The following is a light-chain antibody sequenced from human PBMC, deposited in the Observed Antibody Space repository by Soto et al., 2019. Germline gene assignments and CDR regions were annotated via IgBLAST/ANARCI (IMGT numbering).Light chain of an antibody. J-gene: IGKJ3*01. CDR1: QSVANTY. CDR3: QQYGRSPGLLT. V-gene: IGKV3-20*01. Sequence: EIVLTQSPGTLSLSPGERVTLSCRASQSVANTYLAWYQQKPGQAPRLLIYGASTRATGIPDRFSGSGSGTDFTLTISRLEPEDFAVYYCQQYGRSPGLLTFGPGTQVDIK. CDR2: GAS.